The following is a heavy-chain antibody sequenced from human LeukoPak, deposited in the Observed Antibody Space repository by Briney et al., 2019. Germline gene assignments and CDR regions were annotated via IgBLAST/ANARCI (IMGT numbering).Heavy chain of an antibody. Sequence: ASVXVSCXXSGXXXTSYGISWVRQAPGQGLEWMGWISAYNGNTNYAQKLQGRVTMTTDTSTSTAYMELRSLRSDDTAVYYCARDRRYSSSWYVRLYYYYYGMDVWGQGTTVTVSS. J-gene: IGHJ6*02. V-gene: IGHV1-18*01. CDR1: GXXXTSYG. D-gene: IGHD6-13*01. CDR3: ARDRRYSSSWYVRLYYYYYGMDV. CDR2: ISAYNGNT.